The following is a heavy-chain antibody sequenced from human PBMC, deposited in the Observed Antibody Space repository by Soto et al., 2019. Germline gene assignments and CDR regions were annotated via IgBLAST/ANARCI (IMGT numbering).Heavy chain of an antibody. CDR3: TRRSPRCGMDN. Sequence: QVQLVQSGAEVKKPGASVKVSCKASGYNFSSNAMHWVRQAPGQRLEWMGWIHTGSGDTKYSQKFQDRVTITRDKSASSAYMELISLRSEDTAIDYCTRRSPRCGMDNWCPGSLVTVSS. D-gene: IGHD4-17*01. V-gene: IGHV1-3*04. J-gene: IGHJ4*02. CDR2: IHTGSGDT. CDR1: GYNFSSNA.